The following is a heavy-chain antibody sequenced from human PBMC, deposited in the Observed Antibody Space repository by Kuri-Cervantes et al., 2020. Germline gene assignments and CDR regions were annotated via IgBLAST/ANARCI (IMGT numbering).Heavy chain of an antibody. D-gene: IGHD3-22*01. J-gene: IGHJ4*02. CDR2: INADGSTT. CDR1: GFTLSNYW. CDR3: ARAPYYVSSGYYLFDY. V-gene: IGHV3-74*01. Sequence: GESLKISCAASGFTLSNYWMHWVRQAPGKGLVWVSRINADGSTTSYADSVKGRFTISRDSAQNTLYLQMNSLRAEDTAVYYCARAPYYVSSGYYLFDYWGQGTLVTVSS.